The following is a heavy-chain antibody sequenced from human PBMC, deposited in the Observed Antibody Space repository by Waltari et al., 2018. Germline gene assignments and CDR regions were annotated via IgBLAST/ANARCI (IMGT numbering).Heavy chain of an antibody. CDR3: ARPNDYGDYGY. D-gene: IGHD4-17*01. CDR2: IYHSGST. Sequence: QVQLQESGPGLVKPSETLSLTCAVSGYSISSGYYWGWIRQPPGKGLEWIGSIYHSGSTYYIPSLKSRVTISVDTSKNQFSLKLSSVTAADTAVYYCARPNDYGDYGYWGQGTLVTVSS. V-gene: IGHV4-38-2*01. CDR1: GYSISSGYY. J-gene: IGHJ4*02.